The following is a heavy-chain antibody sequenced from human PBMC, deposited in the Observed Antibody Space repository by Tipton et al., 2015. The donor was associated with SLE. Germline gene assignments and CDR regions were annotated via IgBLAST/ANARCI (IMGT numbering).Heavy chain of an antibody. CDR3: ARDLEMYGGDTPGFDP. Sequence: LRLSCTVSGGSISSSSYYWGWIRQPPGKGLEWIGSIYYSGSTYYNPSLKSRVTISVDTSKNQFSLKLSSVTAADTAVYYCARDLEMYGGDTPGFDPWGQGILVTVSS. CDR2: IYYSGST. D-gene: IGHD2-21*02. V-gene: IGHV4-39*07. J-gene: IGHJ5*02. CDR1: GGSISSSSYY.